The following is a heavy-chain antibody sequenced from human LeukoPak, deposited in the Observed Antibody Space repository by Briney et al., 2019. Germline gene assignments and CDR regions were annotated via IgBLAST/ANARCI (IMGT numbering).Heavy chain of an antibody. D-gene: IGHD3/OR15-3a*01. CDR2: ISPYNGNT. Sequence: ASVKVSCKTSGYNFKSYGITWVRQAPGQGLEWVGWISPYNGNTNYAQRLQGRVTMTTDTSTSTAYMDLKNLRSDDTAVYYCATNPSHDFWTGDWGPGTLVTVPS. V-gene: IGHV1-18*01. CDR3: ATNPSHDFWTGD. J-gene: IGHJ4*02. CDR1: GYNFKSYG.